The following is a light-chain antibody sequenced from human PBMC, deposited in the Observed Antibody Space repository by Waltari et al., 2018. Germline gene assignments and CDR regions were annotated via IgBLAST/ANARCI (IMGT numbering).Light chain of an antibody. J-gene: IGKJ4*01. CDR2: DAP. CDR3: QHRANWPLT. CDR1: QSIRSY. V-gene: IGKV3-11*01. Sequence: EIVLTQSPAIVSSSPGERATISCRASQSIRSYLAWYQPKPGQAPRLLIYDAPNRAPDIPARFSGSGSGTDFTLTISSLEPEDSAVYYCQHRANWPLTFGGGTTVEIK.